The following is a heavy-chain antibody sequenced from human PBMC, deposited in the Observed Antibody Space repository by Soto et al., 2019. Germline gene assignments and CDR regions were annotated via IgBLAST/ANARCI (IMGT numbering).Heavy chain of an antibody. J-gene: IGHJ1*01. CDR1: GYIFSSYG. CDR3: ARERDHRSWSRAEYLQH. V-gene: IGHV1-18*01. Sequence: WASVKVSCKASGYIFSSYGIHWVRQAPGQGLEWMGWISTYNTNTNYAQKFQGRVTMTTDTSTSTAYMELRSLTSDDTAVYYCARERDHRSWSRAEYLQHWCQGTLVTVSS. D-gene: IGHD6-13*01. CDR2: ISTYNTNT.